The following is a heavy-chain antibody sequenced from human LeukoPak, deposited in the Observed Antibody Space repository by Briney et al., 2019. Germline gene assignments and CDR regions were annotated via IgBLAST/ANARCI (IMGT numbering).Heavy chain of an antibody. CDR3: ARTILGYSPTSNYFDY. CDR2: LWYDGSNK. D-gene: IGHD5-18*01. V-gene: IGHV3-33*01. J-gene: IGHJ4*02. CDR1: GFTFSSCG. Sequence: GGSLRLSCAASGFTFSSCGMHWVRQAPGKGLEWVAVLWYDGSNKYYADSVKGRFTISGDNSKNTLYLQMNSLRAEDTAVYYSARTILGYSPTSNYFDYWGQGTLVTVSS.